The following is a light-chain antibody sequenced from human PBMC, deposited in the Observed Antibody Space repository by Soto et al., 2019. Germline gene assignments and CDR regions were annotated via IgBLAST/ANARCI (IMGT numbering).Light chain of an antibody. Sequence: AIQLTQSPSSLYASVGDRVTITCRASQAIRTALGWYQQKPGKVPKLLIYAASILQSGVPSRFSGSGSGTDFTLTISSLRPEDFVTYYCLLDFRYFWAFGQGTKVDIK. CDR1: QAIRTA. CDR3: LLDFRYFWA. V-gene: IGKV1-6*01. J-gene: IGKJ1*01. CDR2: AAS.